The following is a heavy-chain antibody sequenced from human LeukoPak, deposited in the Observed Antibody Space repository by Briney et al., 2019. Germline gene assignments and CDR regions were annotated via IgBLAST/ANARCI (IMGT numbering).Heavy chain of an antibody. CDR1: GGSLSFYY. V-gene: IGHV4-34*01. CDR2: ISQNGDS. J-gene: IGHJ3*02. Sequence: PSETLSLTCGVYGGSLSFYYWSWLRQSPGKGLEWIADISQNGDSNYNMSLKSRVTISLDESKNQFSLKLNSVTATGTAVNDCARALGAFDIWGQGTMVTVSS. CDR3: ARALGAFDI.